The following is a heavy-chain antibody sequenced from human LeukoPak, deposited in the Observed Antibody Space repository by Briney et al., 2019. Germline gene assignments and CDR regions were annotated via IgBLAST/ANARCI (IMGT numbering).Heavy chain of an antibody. D-gene: IGHD7-27*01. Sequence: ASVKVSCKASGYTFTNCYIHWVRQAPGQGLEWMGLINPGGGSTTYSQKFQGRVTMTRDTSTSTVYMELNNLRSEDTALYYCARARTGDSDYWGQGTLVTVSS. CDR1: GYTFTNCY. J-gene: IGHJ4*02. V-gene: IGHV1-46*01. CDR2: INPGGGST. CDR3: ARARTGDSDY.